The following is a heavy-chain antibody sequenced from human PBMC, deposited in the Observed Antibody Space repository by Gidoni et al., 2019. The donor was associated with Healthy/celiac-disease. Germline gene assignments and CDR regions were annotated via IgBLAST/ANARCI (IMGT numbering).Heavy chain of an antibody. Sequence: EVQLVESGGGLVKPGGSLRLSCAASGFTFSSYTMNWVRQAPGKGLEWVSSISSSSSYIYYADSVKGRFTISRDNAKNSLYLQMNSLRAEDTAVYYCARQFRGGIKLFQGAYIDYWGQGTLVTVSS. V-gene: IGHV3-21*01. CDR3: ARQFRGGIKLFQGAYIDY. J-gene: IGHJ4*02. CDR2: ISSSSSYI. D-gene: IGHD3-16*01. CDR1: GFTFSSYT.